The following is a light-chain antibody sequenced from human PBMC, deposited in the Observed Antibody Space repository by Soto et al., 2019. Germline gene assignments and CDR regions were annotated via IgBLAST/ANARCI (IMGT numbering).Light chain of an antibody. CDR2: VNSDGSH. Sequence: QLVLTQSPSASASLGASVKFTCTLSSGHSSYAIAWHQQHPEKGPRYLMKVNSDGSHNKGDGIPDRFSGSSSGAERYLTISSLQSEDEADYYCQTWGTGYWVFGGGTKVTVL. CDR3: QTWGTGYWV. V-gene: IGLV4-69*01. CDR1: SGHSSYA. J-gene: IGLJ3*02.